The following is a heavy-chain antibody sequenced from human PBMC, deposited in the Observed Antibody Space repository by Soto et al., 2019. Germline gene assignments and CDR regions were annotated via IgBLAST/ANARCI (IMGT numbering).Heavy chain of an antibody. V-gene: IGHV3-23*01. J-gene: IGHJ5*02. CDR2: ISGKSDTM. Sequence: GGSLRLPCAASGFTFGNYVMNWVRQAPGKGLEWVASISGKSDTMYYAPSVKGRFTISRDNSKNTLYLQMNNLRVEDTALYYCAKDRQGFTSGWPNWFDPWGQGTRVTVSS. CDR1: GFTFGNYV. D-gene: IGHD6-19*01. CDR3: AKDRQGFTSGWPNWFDP.